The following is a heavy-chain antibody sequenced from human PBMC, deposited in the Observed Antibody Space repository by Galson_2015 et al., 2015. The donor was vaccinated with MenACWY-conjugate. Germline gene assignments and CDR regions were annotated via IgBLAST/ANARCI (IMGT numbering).Heavy chain of an antibody. J-gene: IGHJ4*02. CDR3: AKARRGRVVVTATTDY. CDR1: GFTFSNYG. Sequence: SLRLSCAASGFTFSNYGMHWVRQAPGKGLEWVAVISYDGSNKYYADSVKGRFTISRDNSKNTLYLQMNSLRAEDTAVYYCAKARRGRVVVTATTDYWGQGTLVTVSS. V-gene: IGHV3-30*18. D-gene: IGHD2-21*02. CDR2: ISYDGSNK.